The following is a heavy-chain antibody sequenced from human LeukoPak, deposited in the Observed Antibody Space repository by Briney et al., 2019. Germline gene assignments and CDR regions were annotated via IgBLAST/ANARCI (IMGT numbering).Heavy chain of an antibody. CDR2: INPNSGGT. Sequence: GASVKVSCKASGYTFTGYYMHWVRQAPGQGLEWMGWINPNSGGTNYAQKFQGRVTMTRDTSTSTIYMYLSSLRSEDTAVYYCAREFDDDSFDIWGQGTMVTVSS. D-gene: IGHD3-9*01. J-gene: IGHJ3*02. V-gene: IGHV1-2*02. CDR3: AREFDDDSFDI. CDR1: GYTFTGYY.